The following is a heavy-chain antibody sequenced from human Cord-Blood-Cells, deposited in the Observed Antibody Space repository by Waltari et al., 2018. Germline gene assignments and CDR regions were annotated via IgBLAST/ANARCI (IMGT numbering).Heavy chain of an antibody. CDR3: ARGWEQQLTPFDY. Sequence: QVQLVQSGAEVKKPGSSVKVSCKASGGTFSSYAISWVGQAPGPGLEWMGGIIPIFGTTNYAQKFQGRVTITADKSTSTAYMELSSLRSEDTAVYYCARGWEQQLTPFDYWGQGTLVTVSS. V-gene: IGHV1-69*06. CDR1: GGTFSSYA. J-gene: IGHJ4*02. D-gene: IGHD6-13*01. CDR2: IIPIFGTT.